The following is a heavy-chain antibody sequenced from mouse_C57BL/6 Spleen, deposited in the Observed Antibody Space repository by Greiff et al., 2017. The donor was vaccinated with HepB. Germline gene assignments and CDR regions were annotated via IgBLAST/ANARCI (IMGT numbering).Heavy chain of an antibody. D-gene: IGHD2-4*01. CDR1: GFTFSDYG. Sequence: EVKLVESGGGLVKPGGSLKLSCAASGFTFSDYGMHWVRQAPEKGLEWVAYISSGSSTIYYADTVKGRFTISRDNAKNTLFLQMTSLRSEDTAMYYCAEGLRRGFAYWGQGTLVTVSA. CDR3: AEGLRRGFAY. J-gene: IGHJ3*01. V-gene: IGHV5-17*01. CDR2: ISSGSSTI.